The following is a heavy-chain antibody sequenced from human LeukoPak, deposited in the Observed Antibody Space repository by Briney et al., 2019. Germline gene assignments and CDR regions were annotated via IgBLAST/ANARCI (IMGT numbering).Heavy chain of an antibody. Sequence: SETLSLTCAVYGGSFSGYYWSWIRQPPGEGLEWIGEINHSGSTNYNPSLKSRVTISVDTSKNQFSLKLSSVTAADTAVYYCARGPRLYIVVARYGMDVWGQGTTVTVSS. CDR3: ARGPRLYIVVARYGMDV. V-gene: IGHV4-34*01. CDR1: GGSFSGYY. J-gene: IGHJ6*02. D-gene: IGHD2-15*01. CDR2: INHSGST.